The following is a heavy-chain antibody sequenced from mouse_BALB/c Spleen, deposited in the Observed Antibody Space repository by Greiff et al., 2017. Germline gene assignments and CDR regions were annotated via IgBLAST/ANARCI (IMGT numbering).Heavy chain of an antibody. Sequence: DVMLVESGGGLVKPGGSLKLSCAASGFTFSSYTMSWVRQTPEKRLEWVATISSGGGNTYYPDSVKGRFTISRDNAKNTLYLQMSSLRSEDTAMYYCARQGRPYAMDYWGQGTSVTVSS. CDR1: GFTFSSYT. CDR3: ARQGRPYAMDY. CDR2: ISSGGGNT. J-gene: IGHJ4*01. V-gene: IGHV5-9*01.